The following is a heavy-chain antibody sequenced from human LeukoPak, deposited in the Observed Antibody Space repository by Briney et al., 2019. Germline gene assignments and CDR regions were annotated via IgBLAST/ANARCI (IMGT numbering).Heavy chain of an antibody. CDR3: AKDRPNYYDSSGHYYRRNGDY. V-gene: IGHV3-23*01. D-gene: IGHD3-22*01. Sequence: GGSLRLSCAASRFTFSIYAMSWVRQAPGKGLEWVSSITSSGTGTFYADSVKGRLTISRDNSENTLYLQMNSLRVEDTAVYYCAKDRPNYYDSSGHYYRRNGDYWGQGTLVTVSS. CDR1: RFTFSIYA. J-gene: IGHJ4*02. CDR2: ITSSGTGT.